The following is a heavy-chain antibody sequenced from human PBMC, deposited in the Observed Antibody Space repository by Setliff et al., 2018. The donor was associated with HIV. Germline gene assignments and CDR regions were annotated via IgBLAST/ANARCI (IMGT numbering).Heavy chain of an antibody. Sequence: PSETLSLTCTIYGGSFSGNHWSWIRQSPAKGLEWIGEIYHSGIVNYNPSLQRRVTISTDTSKNQFSLRLNSVTVADTAVYYCARVRLRVPPSIFDYWGMGSLVTVSS. CDR1: GGSFSGNH. CDR2: IYHSGIV. D-gene: IGHD2-2*01. CDR3: ARVRLRVPPSIFDY. V-gene: IGHV4-34*01. J-gene: IGHJ4*02.